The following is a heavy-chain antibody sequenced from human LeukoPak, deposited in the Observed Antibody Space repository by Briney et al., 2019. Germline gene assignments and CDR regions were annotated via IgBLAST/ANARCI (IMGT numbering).Heavy chain of an antibody. CDR1: GYTFTTYD. J-gene: IGHJ3*02. D-gene: IGHD3-16*01. V-gene: IGHV1-18*01. CDR3: TRGRAGLDGFDI. CDR2: ITPYNGNT. Sequence: GASVKVSCKASGYTFTTYDINWVRRAPGQGLEWMGWITPYNGNTNYAQKFQGGVTMTTDTSTSTAYMELRSLKSDDTAVYYCTRGRAGLDGFDIWGQGTMVTVSS.